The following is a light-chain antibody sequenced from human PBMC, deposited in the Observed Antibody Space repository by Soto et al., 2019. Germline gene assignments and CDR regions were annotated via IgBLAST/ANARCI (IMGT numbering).Light chain of an antibody. CDR1: QSVSSN. J-gene: IGKJ1*01. Sequence: EIVLTQSPATLSVSPGERATLSCRASQSVSSNLAGYQQPPGQDHRLLIHGASTRVSGIPARFSGIGSGTEFTLTISSLQSEDFAVYSCQQYNNWPRTFGQGTKVDIK. CDR2: GAS. V-gene: IGKV3-15*01. CDR3: QQYNNWPRT.